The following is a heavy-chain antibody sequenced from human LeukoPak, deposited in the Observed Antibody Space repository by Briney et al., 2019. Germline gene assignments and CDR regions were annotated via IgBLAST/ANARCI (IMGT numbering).Heavy chain of an antibody. CDR1: GFTFSSYG. D-gene: IGHD1-14*01. CDR3: AKDNRNYESEAFDI. Sequence: HPGGSLRLSCAASGFTFSSYGMHWVRQAPGEGLEWGAVISYDGSNKYYADSVKGRFTISRDNSKNTLYLQMNSLRGEDTAVYCCAKDNRNYESEAFDIRGQRTTVTVSS. J-gene: IGHJ3*02. V-gene: IGHV3-30*18. CDR2: ISYDGSNK.